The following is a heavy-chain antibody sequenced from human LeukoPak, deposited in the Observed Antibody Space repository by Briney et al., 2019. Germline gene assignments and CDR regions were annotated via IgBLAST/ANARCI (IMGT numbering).Heavy chain of an antibody. CDR2: IIPIFGTA. CDR3: ASGGSGSSVYYFDY. Sequence: GSSVKVSCKASGGTFSSYAISWVRQAPGQGLEWMGGIIPIFGTANYAQKFQGRVTITADESTSTAYMELSNLRSEDTAVYYCASGGSGSSVYYFDYWGQGTLVTVSS. J-gene: IGHJ4*02. V-gene: IGHV1-69*01. CDR1: GGTFSSYA. D-gene: IGHD3-10*01.